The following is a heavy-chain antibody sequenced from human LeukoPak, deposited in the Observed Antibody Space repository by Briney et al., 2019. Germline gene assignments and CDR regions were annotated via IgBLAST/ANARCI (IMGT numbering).Heavy chain of an antibody. D-gene: IGHD6-13*01. CDR3: AREGDSSSRYDG. CDR1: GYTFTGYY. Sequence: SVKVSCKASGYTFTGYYMHWVRQAPGQGLEWMGWINPNSGGTNYAQKFQGWVTMTRDTSISTAYMELSRLRSDDTAVYYCAREGDSSSRYDGWGQGTLVTVSS. CDR2: INPNSGGT. J-gene: IGHJ4*02. V-gene: IGHV1-2*04.